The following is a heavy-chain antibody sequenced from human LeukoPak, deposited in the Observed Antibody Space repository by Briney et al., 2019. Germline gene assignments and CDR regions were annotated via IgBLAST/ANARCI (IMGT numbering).Heavy chain of an antibody. J-gene: IGHJ4*02. D-gene: IGHD1-26*01. V-gene: IGHV4-39*01. Sequence: SETLSLTCAVSGVFIGSTSYYWAWIRQSPGKGLEWIANVFHSGSTYQNLSLRSRVAISVDTSKNQFSLRLTSVTAADTATYYCARQLENNEGSGSYGYFDKWGQGTLVTVSS. CDR3: ARQLENNEGSGSYGYFDK. CDR2: VFHSGST. CDR1: GVFIGSTSYY.